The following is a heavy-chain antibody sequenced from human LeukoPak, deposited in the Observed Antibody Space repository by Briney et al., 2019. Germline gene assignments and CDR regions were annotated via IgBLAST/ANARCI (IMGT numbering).Heavy chain of an antibody. V-gene: IGHV3-74*01. Sequence: PGGSLRLSCAASGFTVSNYWMSWVRQAPGKGLAWISRISGDGRTISYADSVKGRFTISRDNAKNTVSLQMNSLRGEDTAVYYCGREDRIVLGNDALDIWGQGTMVTVSS. CDR3: GREDRIVLGNDALDI. CDR2: ISGDGRTI. J-gene: IGHJ3*02. CDR1: GFTVSNYW. D-gene: IGHD2-8*01.